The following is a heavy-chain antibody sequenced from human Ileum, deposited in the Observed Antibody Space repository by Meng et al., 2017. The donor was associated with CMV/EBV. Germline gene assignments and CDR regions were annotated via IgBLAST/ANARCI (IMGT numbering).Heavy chain of an antibody. D-gene: IGHD5-12*01. Sequence: GESLKISCKGSGYSFTSYWIGWVRQMPGKGLEWMGIIYPGDSDTRYSPSFQGQVTISSDKSISTAYLQWSSLKASDTAMYYCARQLYSGDDVYGMDVWGQGTTVTVSS. J-gene: IGHJ6*02. V-gene: IGHV5-51*01. CDR1: GYSFTSYW. CDR2: IYPGDSDT. CDR3: ARQLYSGDDVYGMDV.